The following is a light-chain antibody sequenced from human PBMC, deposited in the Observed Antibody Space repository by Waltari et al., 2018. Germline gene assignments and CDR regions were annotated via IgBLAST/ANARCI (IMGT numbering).Light chain of an antibody. CDR2: LTS. CDR3: QQYYTTEPT. CDR1: QSISRY. V-gene: IGKV1-39*01. J-gene: IGKJ1*01. Sequence: DIQMTQSPSSLSASVGDRVTITCRASQSISRYLNWYQQKPGEAPKLLIYLTSNLQSGVPPRFSGSGSGTDFTLTISSLQPEDVAVYFCQQYYTTEPTFGQGTKV.